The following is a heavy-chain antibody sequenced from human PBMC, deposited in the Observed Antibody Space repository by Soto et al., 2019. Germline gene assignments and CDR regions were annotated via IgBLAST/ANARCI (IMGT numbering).Heavy chain of an antibody. Sequence: QVQLVQSGAEVKKPGASVKVSCKASGYTFTSYGISWGRQAPGQGLEWMGWISAYNGNTNYAQKLQGRVTMTTDTSTSTAYMELRSLRSDDMAVYYWERRFGGDCAGWFDPWGQGTLGTVSS. CDR2: ISAYNGNT. D-gene: IGHD2-21*02. CDR3: ERRFGGDCAGWFDP. CDR1: GYTFTSYG. V-gene: IGHV1-18*03. J-gene: IGHJ5*02.